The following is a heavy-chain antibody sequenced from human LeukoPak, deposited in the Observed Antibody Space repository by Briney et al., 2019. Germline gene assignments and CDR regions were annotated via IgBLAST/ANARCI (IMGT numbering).Heavy chain of an antibody. J-gene: IGHJ4*02. CDR2: IYYSGST. D-gene: IGHD3-10*01. Sequence: SETLSLTCTVSGGSIRSSSYYWGWIRQPPGKGLEWVGYIYYSGSTNYNPSLKSRVTISVDTSKNQFSLKLSSVTAADTAVYYCARHVSYGSGSYDWGQGTLVTVSS. CDR3: ARHVSYGSGSYD. V-gene: IGHV4-61*05. CDR1: GGSIRSSSYY.